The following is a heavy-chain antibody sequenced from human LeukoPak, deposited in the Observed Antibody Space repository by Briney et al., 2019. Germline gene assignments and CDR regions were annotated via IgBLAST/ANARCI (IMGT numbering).Heavy chain of an antibody. CDR1: GFTFSRYD. CDR2: ISGSGSST. Sequence: GGSVRLSCAASGFTFSRYDMSWVRQAPGKGLEWVSAISGSGSSTYYADSVKGRLTISRDTSKNTLYLQMNSLRAEDTALYYCARVGFSSGWFAFDYWGQGTLVTVSS. J-gene: IGHJ4*02. V-gene: IGHV3-23*01. D-gene: IGHD6-19*01. CDR3: ARVGFSSGWFAFDY.